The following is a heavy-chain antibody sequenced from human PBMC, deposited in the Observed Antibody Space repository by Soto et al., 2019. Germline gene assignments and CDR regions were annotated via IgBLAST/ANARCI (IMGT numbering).Heavy chain of an antibody. CDR1: GGSISSGGYS. J-gene: IGHJ4*02. Sequence: PSETLSLTCAVSGGSISSGGYSWSWIRQPPGKGLEWIGYIYHSVSTYYNPSLKSRVTISVDRSKNQFSLKLSSVTAADTAVYYGARGGIAAAGSTYTDYWGKGTLVTVSS. CDR3: ARGGIAAAGSTYTDY. D-gene: IGHD6-13*01. CDR2: IYHSVST. V-gene: IGHV4-30-2*01.